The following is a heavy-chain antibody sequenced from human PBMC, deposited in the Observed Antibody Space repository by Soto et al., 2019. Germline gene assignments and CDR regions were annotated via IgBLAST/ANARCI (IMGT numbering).Heavy chain of an antibody. CDR3: ARDAFYDFWSGGNWFDP. CDR1: GYTFTSYG. Sequence: ASVKVSCKASGYTFTSYGISWVRQSPGQGLEWMGWISAYNGNTNYAQKLQGRVTMTTDTSTSTAYMELRSLRSDDTAVYYCARDAFYDFWSGGNWFDPWGQGTLVTVSS. CDR2: ISAYNGNT. D-gene: IGHD3-3*01. V-gene: IGHV1-18*01. J-gene: IGHJ5*02.